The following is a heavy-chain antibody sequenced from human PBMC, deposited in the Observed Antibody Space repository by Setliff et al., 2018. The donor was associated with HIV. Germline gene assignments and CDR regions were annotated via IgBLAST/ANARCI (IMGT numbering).Heavy chain of an antibody. CDR1: GYTFTSYD. Sequence: ASVKVSCKASGYTFTSYDITWVRQATGQGLEWVGWLNPNSGNTGFTQKFQGRVTMTRNTSISTAYMELSSLRSEDTAVYYCARTQSLGGYYSRGHDYGMDVWGQGTTVTVSS. J-gene: IGHJ6*02. CDR3: ARTQSLGGYYSRGHDYGMDV. D-gene: IGHD3-22*01. V-gene: IGHV1-8*01. CDR2: LNPNSGNT.